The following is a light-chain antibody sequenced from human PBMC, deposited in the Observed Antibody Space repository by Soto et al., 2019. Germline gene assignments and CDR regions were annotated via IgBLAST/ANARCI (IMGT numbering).Light chain of an antibody. J-gene: IGLJ1*01. V-gene: IGLV2-14*01. CDR3: SSYTSSSTLYV. CDR2: EVS. Sequence: QYVLTQPASVSGSPGQSITISCTGTSSDGGGYNYVSWYQHHPGKAPRLMIYEVSNRPSGVSNRFSGSKSGNTASLTISGLQADDAADYHCSSYTSSSTLYVFGTATKVTVL. CDR1: SSDGGGYNY.